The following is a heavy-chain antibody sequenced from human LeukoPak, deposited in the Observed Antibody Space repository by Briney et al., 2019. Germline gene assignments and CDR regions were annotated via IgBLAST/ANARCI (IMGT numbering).Heavy chain of an antibody. D-gene: IGHD5-12*01. V-gene: IGHV3-43*02. J-gene: IGHJ4*02. Sequence: GGSLRLSCAASGFTFDDYAMHWVRHAPGKGLEWVSLISGDGGSTYYADSVKGRFTISRDNSKNSLYLQMNSLRSEDTALCSCAKDIGYAIYDYWGQGTLVTVSS. CDR2: ISGDGGST. CDR1: GFTFDDYA. CDR3: AKDIGYAIYDY.